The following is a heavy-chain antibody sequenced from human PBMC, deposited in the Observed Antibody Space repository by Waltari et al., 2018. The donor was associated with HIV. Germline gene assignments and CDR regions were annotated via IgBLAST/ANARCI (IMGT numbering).Heavy chain of an antibody. Sequence: EVQLVESGGGLDQPGGSLGLPCVASGFTFTSYYMRWVRQAPGEGLEWVANINQDGTKKFYVDSVKGRFTISRDNAKNSVYLQINSLRAEDSAIYYCARDLWPEDFWGQGTLVTVSS. D-gene: IGHD2-21*01. V-gene: IGHV3-7*01. J-gene: IGHJ4*02. CDR2: INQDGTKK. CDR1: GFTFTSYY. CDR3: ARDLWPEDF.